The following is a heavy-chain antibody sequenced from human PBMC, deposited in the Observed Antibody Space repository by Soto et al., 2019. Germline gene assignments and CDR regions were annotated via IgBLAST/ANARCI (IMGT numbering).Heavy chain of an antibody. CDR3: AKDGSGVAVAGPHFDY. V-gene: IGHV3-30*18. CDR1: GFTFSSYG. CDR2: ISYDGSNK. Sequence: GGSLRLSCAASGFTFSSYGMHWVRQAPGKGLEWVAVISYDGSNKYYADSVKGRFTISRDNSKNTLYLQMNSLRAEDTAVYYCAKDGSGVAVAGPHFDYWGQGTLVTVSS. J-gene: IGHJ4*02. D-gene: IGHD6-19*01.